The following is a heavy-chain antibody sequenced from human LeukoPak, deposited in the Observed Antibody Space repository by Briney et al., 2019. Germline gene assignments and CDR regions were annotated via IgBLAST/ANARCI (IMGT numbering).Heavy chain of an antibody. D-gene: IGHD1-26*01. V-gene: IGHV4-59*01. J-gene: IGHJ4*02. Sequence: RSSETLSLTCAVSGGSISSFYWNWIRQPPGKRLEWIGYIQFSGTTNYSPSLKSRVTLSLDTSKNQFSLKLSSVPAADSAVYYCARSDGNYFDYWGQGTLVTVSS. CDR1: GGSISSFY. CDR3: ARSDGNYFDY. CDR2: IQFSGTT.